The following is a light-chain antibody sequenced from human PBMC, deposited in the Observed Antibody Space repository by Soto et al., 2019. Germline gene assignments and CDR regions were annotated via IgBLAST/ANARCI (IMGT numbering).Light chain of an antibody. CDR2: DVS. J-gene: IGLJ1*01. CDR1: SSDVGGYNY. Sequence: QSALTRPASVSGSPGESITISCTGTSSDVGGYNYVSWYQQHPGKAPKFMIYDVSNRPSGVSNRFSGSKSGNTASLTISGLQAEDEADYYCCSYTTSNTRQIVFGTGTKV. CDR3: CSYTTSNTRQIV. V-gene: IGLV2-14*01.